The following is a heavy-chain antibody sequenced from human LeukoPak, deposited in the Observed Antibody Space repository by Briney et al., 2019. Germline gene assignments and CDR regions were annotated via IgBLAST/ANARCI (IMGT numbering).Heavy chain of an antibody. CDR2: ISAKNGDT. Sequence: ASVKVSCTVSGYTFTTSGISWVRQAPGQGLEWMGWISAKNGDTNYAQKFQGRVTMTTDPSTSTAYMEVRSLRSDDTAVYYCVRETGQWLAPAAFDIWGQGTMVTVSS. V-gene: IGHV1-18*01. J-gene: IGHJ3*02. CDR3: VRETGQWLAPAAFDI. CDR1: GYTFTTSG. D-gene: IGHD6-19*01.